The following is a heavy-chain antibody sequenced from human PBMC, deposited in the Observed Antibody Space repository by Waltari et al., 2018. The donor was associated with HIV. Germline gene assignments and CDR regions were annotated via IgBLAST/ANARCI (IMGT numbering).Heavy chain of an antibody. Sequence: QVHLVESGGGVVQPGGSLKLSCAASGFTFGTYLMHWVRQAPGKGLEWVTFIYYDGNNKNYADSVKGRFTISRDNSKKTLYLQMNSLRHEDTAVYYCARGGLAISPAGTRLYTGMDVWGQGTTVTVSS. D-gene: IGHD6-13*01. CDR2: IYYDGNNK. V-gene: IGHV3-30*02. CDR3: ARGGLAISPAGTRLYTGMDV. J-gene: IGHJ6*02. CDR1: GFTFGTYL.